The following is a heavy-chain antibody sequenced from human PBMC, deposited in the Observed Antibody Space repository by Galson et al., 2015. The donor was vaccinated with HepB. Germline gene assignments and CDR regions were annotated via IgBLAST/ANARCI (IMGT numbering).Heavy chain of an antibody. D-gene: IGHD1-1*01. J-gene: IGHJ4*02. V-gene: IGHV3-23*01. CDR3: GNPRYGY. CDR1: GFTFSSYA. CDR2: VTGSGKT. Sequence: SLRLSCAASGFTFSSYAMNWVRQAPGKGLEWVSLVTGSGKTYYADSVKGRFTISRGNSKNMLYLQMSSLRAEDTAVYYCGNPRYGYWVPGTLFTVSS.